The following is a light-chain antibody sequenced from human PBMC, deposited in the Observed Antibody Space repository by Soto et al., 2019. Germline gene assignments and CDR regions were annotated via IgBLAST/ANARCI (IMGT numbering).Light chain of an antibody. V-gene: IGKV3-20*01. Sequence: EIVLTQSPGTLSLSPGERATLSCRASQSVSSSFLSWYQQKRGQAPRLLMFGASSRATGIPDRFSGSGSGTDFTLTIYRLEPEDFAVYYCQQSGYSPITFGQGTRLE. CDR1: QSVSSSF. CDR2: GAS. J-gene: IGKJ5*01. CDR3: QQSGYSPIT.